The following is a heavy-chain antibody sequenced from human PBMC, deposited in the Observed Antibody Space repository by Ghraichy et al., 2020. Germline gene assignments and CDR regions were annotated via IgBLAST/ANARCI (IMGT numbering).Heavy chain of an antibody. CDR2: ISSSSSTI. V-gene: IGHV3-48*02. D-gene: IGHD2-2*01. J-gene: IGHJ5*02. CDR1: GFTFSSYS. Sequence: GGSLRLSCAASGFTFSSYSMNWVRQAPGKGLEWVSYISSSSSTIYYADSVKGRFTISRDNAKNSLYLQMNSLRDEDTAVYYCARDRGGYCSSTSCYAWWFDPWGQGTLVTVSS. CDR3: ARDRGGYCSSTSCYAWWFDP.